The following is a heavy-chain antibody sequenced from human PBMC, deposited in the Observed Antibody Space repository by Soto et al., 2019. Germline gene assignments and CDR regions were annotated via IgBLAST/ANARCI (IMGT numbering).Heavy chain of an antibody. CDR3: ARGGDDYVWGSYRYAFDY. D-gene: IGHD3-16*02. J-gene: IGHJ4*02. V-gene: IGHV3-21*01. Sequence: EVQLVESGGGLVKPGGSLRLSCAASGFTFSSYSMNWVRQAPGKGLEWVSSISSSSSYIYYADSVKGRFTISRDNAKNSLSLQINSQRAKDTAGYYCARGGDDYVWGSYRYAFDYWGQGTLVTVSS. CDR1: GFTFSSYS. CDR2: ISSSSSYI.